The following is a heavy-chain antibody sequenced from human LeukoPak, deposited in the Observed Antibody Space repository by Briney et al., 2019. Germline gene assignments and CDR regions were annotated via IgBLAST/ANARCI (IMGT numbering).Heavy chain of an antibody. V-gene: IGHV4-39*02. CDR2: IFYTGST. CDR3: ARDPLYYDFWSGHPDPTSSYFDY. CDR1: GGSISSGSYF. J-gene: IGHJ4*03. Sequence: SETLSLTCTVSGGSISSGSYFWGWIRQPPGKGLEWIGSIFYTGSTYYNPTLKSRVTIYVDTSKSHVSLMLNSVTASDTAVYYCARDPLYYDFWSGHPDPTSSYFDYWGQGTLVTVSS. D-gene: IGHD3-3*01.